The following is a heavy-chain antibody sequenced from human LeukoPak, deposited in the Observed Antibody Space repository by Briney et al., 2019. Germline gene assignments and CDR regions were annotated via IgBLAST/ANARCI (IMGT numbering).Heavy chain of an antibody. Sequence: GGALRLSCAASGFTFSSYSMNWVRQAPGKGLEWVALISYDGSSKYYADSRFTISRDNSNNTLYLQMNSLRTEDTSVYYCARDLGYCSGGSCYQKPYYYGMDVWGQGTTVTVSS. V-gene: IGHV3-30*03. CDR3: ARDLGYCSGGSCYQKPYYYGMDV. D-gene: IGHD2-15*01. J-gene: IGHJ6*02. CDR1: GFTFSSYS. CDR2: ISYDGSSK.